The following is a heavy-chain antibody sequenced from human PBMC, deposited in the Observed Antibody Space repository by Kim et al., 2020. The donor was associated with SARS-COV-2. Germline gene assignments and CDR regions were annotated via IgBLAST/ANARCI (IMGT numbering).Heavy chain of an antibody. J-gene: IGHJ3*02. V-gene: IGHV1-2*07. CDR3: ASQLRITMIVVVHYAFDI. CDR1: GYTFTGYY. D-gene: IGHD3-22*01. CDR2: INPNSGGT. Sequence: VKVSCKASGYTFTGYYMHWVRQAPGQGLEWMGWINPNSGGTNYAHKFQGRVTMTRDTSISTAYMELSRLRSDDTAVYYCASQLRITMIVVVHYAFDIWGQGTMVTVSS.